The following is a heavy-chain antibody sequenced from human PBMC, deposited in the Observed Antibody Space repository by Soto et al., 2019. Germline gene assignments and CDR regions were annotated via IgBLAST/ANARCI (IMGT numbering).Heavy chain of an antibody. J-gene: IGHJ4*02. CDR2: IYSGGST. CDR3: ARADMAMYCSSTSCYGGFDY. CDR1: GFTVSSNY. D-gene: IGHD2-2*01. Sequence: PGGSLRLSCAASGFTVSSNYMSWVRQAPGKGLEWVSVIYSGGSTYYADSVKGRFTISRDSSKNTLYLQMNSLRAEDTAVYYCARADMAMYCSSTSCYGGFDYWGQGTLVTVSS. V-gene: IGHV3-66*01.